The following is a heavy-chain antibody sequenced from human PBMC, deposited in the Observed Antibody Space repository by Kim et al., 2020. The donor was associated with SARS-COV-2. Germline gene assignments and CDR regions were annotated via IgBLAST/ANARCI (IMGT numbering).Heavy chain of an antibody. V-gene: IGHV1-18*01. J-gene: IGHJ6*02. D-gene: IGHD6-13*01. CDR3: ATNRAAAGTRYYYYYGMDV. Sequence: ASVKVSCKASGYTFTSYGISWVRQAPGQGLEWMGWIGAYNGNTNYAQKLQGRVTMTTDTSTSTAYMELRSLRSDDTAVYYCATNRAAAGTRYYYYYGMDVWGQGTTVTVSS. CDR1: GYTFTSYG. CDR2: IGAYNGNT.